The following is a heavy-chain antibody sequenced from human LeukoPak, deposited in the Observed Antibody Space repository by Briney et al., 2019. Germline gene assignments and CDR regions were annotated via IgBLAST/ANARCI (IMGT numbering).Heavy chain of an antibody. J-gene: IGHJ4*02. Sequence: PGGSLRLSCAASGFTFSSYAMSWVRQAPGKGLEWVSAISGSGGSTYYADSVKGRFTISRDNAKNSVYLQMNSLRVEDTGVYYCSWSGEADWGQGSQVTVSS. CDR2: ISGSGGST. V-gene: IGHV3-23*01. D-gene: IGHD3-3*01. CDR1: GFTFSSYA. CDR3: SWSGEAD.